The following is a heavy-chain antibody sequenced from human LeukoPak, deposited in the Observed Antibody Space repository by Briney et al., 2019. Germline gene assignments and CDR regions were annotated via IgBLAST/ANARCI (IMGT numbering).Heavy chain of an antibody. CDR2: IYTSGST. Sequence: SETLSLTCTVSGGSISSGSYYWSWIRQPAGKGLEWIGRIYTSGSTNYNPSLKSRVTISVDTSKNQFPLKLSSVTAADTAVYYCARESMVRGGKQNWFDPWGQGTLVTVSS. J-gene: IGHJ5*02. CDR3: ARESMVRGGKQNWFDP. CDR1: GGSISSGSYY. V-gene: IGHV4-61*02. D-gene: IGHD3-10*01.